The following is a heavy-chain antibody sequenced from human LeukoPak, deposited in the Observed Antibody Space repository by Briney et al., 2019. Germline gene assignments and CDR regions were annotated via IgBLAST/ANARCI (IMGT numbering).Heavy chain of an antibody. CDR2: ISSSSSYI. CDR1: GFIFSSYS. CDR3: AREVAAAGTDAFDI. V-gene: IGHV3-21*01. J-gene: IGHJ3*02. Sequence: GGSLRLSCAASGFIFSSYSMNWVRQAPGKGLEWVSSISSSSSYIYYADSVKGRFTISRDNSKNTLYLQMNSLRAEDTAVYYCAREVAAAGTDAFDIWGQGTMVTVSS. D-gene: IGHD6-13*01.